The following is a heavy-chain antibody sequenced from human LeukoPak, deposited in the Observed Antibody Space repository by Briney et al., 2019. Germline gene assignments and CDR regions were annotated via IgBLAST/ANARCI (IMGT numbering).Heavy chain of an antibody. V-gene: IGHV4-39*07. CDR1: GHSISSSIYY. CDR3: TRVSRIDYGGNPEGDV. Sequence: SETLSLACCVSGHSISSSIYYWGWSRQPPGKGLEWSVSIYYSGSTYYPPSLKSRVSLSVDPSQHQFSLKLRSVTTADTAVYYCTRVSRIDYGGNPEGDVGGKGTTVIVSS. D-gene: IGHD4-23*01. J-gene: IGHJ6*04. CDR2: IYYSGST.